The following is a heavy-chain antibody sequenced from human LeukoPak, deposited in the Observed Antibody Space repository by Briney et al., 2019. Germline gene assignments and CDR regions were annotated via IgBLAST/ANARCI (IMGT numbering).Heavy chain of an antibody. CDR3: ARVRGSREFDY. J-gene: IGHJ4*02. D-gene: IGHD1-26*01. V-gene: IGHV4-30-2*01. CDR2: IYHSGST. CDR1: GGSISSGGYS. Sequence: SQTLSLTCAVSGGSISSGGYSWRWLRQPPGKGLEWIGYIYHSGSTYYNPSLKSRVTISVDRSKNQFSLKLSSVTAADTAVYYCARVRGSREFDYWGQGTLVTVSS.